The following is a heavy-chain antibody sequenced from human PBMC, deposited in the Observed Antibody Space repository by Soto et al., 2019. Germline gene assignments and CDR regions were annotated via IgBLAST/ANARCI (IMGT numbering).Heavy chain of an antibody. Sequence: VQLVESGGGVVQPGRSLRLSCAASGFTFSDYAMHWVRQAPGKGLEWVAVVSHDGRNTHYADSVKGRFTISRDSSKNTVARGVTRLGAEGTAVYYCAKGGRRWLVTTDFNYWGQGALVTVSS. V-gene: IGHV3-30*18. CDR3: AKGGRRWLVTTDFNY. J-gene: IGHJ4*02. CDR2: VSHDGRNT. D-gene: IGHD6-19*01. CDR1: GFTFSDYA.